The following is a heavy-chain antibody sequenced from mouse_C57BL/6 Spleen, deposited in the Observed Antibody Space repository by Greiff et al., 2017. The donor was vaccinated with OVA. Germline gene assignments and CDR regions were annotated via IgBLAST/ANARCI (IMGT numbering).Heavy chain of an antibody. CDR3: ARGGSTDYDPYYYAMDY. D-gene: IGHD2-4*01. Sequence: QVQLKQSGAELARPGASVKLSCKASGYTFTSYGISWVKQRTGQGLEWIGEIYHRSGNTYYNEKLKGKATLTADKSSSTAYMELRSLTSEDSAVYFGARGGSTDYDPYYYAMDYWGQGTSVTVSS. CDR1: GYTFTSYG. J-gene: IGHJ4*01. CDR2: IYHRSGNT. V-gene: IGHV1-81*01.